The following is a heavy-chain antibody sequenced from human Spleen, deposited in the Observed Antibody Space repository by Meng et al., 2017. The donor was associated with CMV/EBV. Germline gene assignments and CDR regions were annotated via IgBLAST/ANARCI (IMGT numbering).Heavy chain of an antibody. CDR1: GGTVSRGSYD. Sequence: TVTGGTVSRGSYDGSCIRQPRREGMARIGFIYSSWSTNYNPSITRRVTMSMDTSKIVCPVNLAPVTAAGTAEYYCARGVGGASHFDFWGQGTLVTVSS. V-gene: IGHV4-61*01. D-gene: IGHD1-26*01. CDR3: ARGVGGASHFDF. CDR2: IYSSWST. J-gene: IGHJ5*01.